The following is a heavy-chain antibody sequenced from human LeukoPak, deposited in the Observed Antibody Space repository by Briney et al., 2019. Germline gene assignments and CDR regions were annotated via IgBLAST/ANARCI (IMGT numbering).Heavy chain of an antibody. J-gene: IGHJ3*02. CDR2: INHSGST. CDR1: GGSFSGYY. CDR3: ARVPYYYDSSERGYAFDI. D-gene: IGHD3-22*01. V-gene: IGHV4-34*01. Sequence: SETLSLTCAVYGGSFSGYYWSWIRQPPGKGLEWIGEINHSGSTNYNPSLKSRVTISVDTSKNQFSLKLSSVTAADTAVYYCARVPYYYDSSERGYAFDIWGQGTMVTVSS.